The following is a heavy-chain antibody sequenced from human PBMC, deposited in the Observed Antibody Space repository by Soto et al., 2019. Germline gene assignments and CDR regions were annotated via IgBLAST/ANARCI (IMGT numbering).Heavy chain of an antibody. CDR3: ATVAEHKYDAFDI. D-gene: IGHD2-15*01. Sequence: LTCAASGFTFTTYAMSWVRQAPGEGLEWVSAISGSGRTTFYADSVKGRFTISRDNSKNTLYLQMSSLRAEDTAVYYCATVAEHKYDAFDIWGQGTMVTVSS. V-gene: IGHV3-23*01. CDR2: ISGSGRTT. J-gene: IGHJ3*02. CDR1: GFTFTTYA.